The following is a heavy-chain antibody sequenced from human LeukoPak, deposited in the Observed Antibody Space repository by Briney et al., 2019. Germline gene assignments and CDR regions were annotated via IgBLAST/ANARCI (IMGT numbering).Heavy chain of an antibody. CDR1: GFTFSNAW. CDR3: GREWAVDF. CDR2: IKQDGSEK. V-gene: IGHV3-7*01. Sequence: QPGGSLRLSCAASGFTFSNAWMSWVRQAPGKGLEWVANIKQDGSEKYYVDSVKGRFTISRDNAKNSLYLQMNSLRVEDTAVYYCGREWAVDFWGQGTLVTVSS. J-gene: IGHJ4*02.